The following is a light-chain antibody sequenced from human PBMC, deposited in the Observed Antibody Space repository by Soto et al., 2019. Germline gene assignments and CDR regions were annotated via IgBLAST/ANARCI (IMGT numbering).Light chain of an antibody. J-gene: IGKJ2*01. CDR1: QTVSSSYY. CDR3: QQYVTSPPGYT. V-gene: IGKV3-20*01. CDR2: GAS. Sequence: EVVLTQSPGTLSLSPGERATLSCRTSQTVSSSYYLAWYQQKPGQAPRRLIYGASNRASGVPDRFSSGWSGTDFTLTISRLEPEDVAVYYCQQYVTSPPGYTFGQGTELRIK.